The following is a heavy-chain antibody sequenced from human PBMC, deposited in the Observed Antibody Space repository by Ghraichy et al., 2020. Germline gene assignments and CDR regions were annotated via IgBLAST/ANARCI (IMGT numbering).Heavy chain of an antibody. CDR2: IYRGGST. Sequence: LTCAASGFTVSSNQMSWVRQAPGKGLEWVSVIYRGGSTYYADSVKGRFTISRDNSKNTLYLQMNSLRAEDTAVYYCARVDGYDYFGIDYWGQGTLVTVSS. D-gene: IGHD5-12*01. CDR3: ARVDGYDYFGIDY. CDR1: GFTVSSNQ. J-gene: IGHJ4*02. V-gene: IGHV3-53*01.